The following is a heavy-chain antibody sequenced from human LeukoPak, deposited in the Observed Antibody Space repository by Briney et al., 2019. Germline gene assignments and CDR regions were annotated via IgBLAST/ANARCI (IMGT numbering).Heavy chain of an antibody. CDR2: INTYNGNT. CDR1: GYPFTTYG. V-gene: IGHV1-18*01. CDR3: ARGSVRGNWFDP. Sequence: ASVKVSCKASGYPFTTYGITWVRQVPGQGLEWVGWINTYNGNTNYAQKFQGRVIMAADTSTTTASMELRSLRSDDTAVYYCARGSVRGNWFDPWGQGTLVTASS. D-gene: IGHD3-10*01. J-gene: IGHJ5*02.